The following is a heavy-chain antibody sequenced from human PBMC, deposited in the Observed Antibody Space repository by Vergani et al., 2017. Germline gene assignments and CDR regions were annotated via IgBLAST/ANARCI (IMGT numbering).Heavy chain of an antibody. D-gene: IGHD6-6*01. CDR3: ARGRRYSSSSPIYYYYMDV. Sequence: QVQLQQWGAGLLKPSETLSLTCAVYGGSFSGYYWSWIRQPPGKGLEWIGEINHSGSTNYNPSLKSRVTISVDTSKNQFSLMLSSVTAADTAVYYCARGRRYSSSSPIYYYYMDVWGKGTTVTVSS. CDR1: GGSFSGYY. V-gene: IGHV4-34*01. J-gene: IGHJ6*03. CDR2: INHSGST.